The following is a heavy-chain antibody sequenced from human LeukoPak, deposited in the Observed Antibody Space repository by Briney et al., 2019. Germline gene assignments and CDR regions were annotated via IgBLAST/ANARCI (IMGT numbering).Heavy chain of an antibody. V-gene: IGHV4-39*07. CDR2: IYYSGST. CDR3: ARGGTYYDFWSGYYPFDY. D-gene: IGHD3-3*01. J-gene: IGHJ4*02. Sequence: TSETLSLTCTVSGGSISSSSYYWGWIRQPPGKGLEWIGSIYYSGSTYYNSSLKSRVTISVDTSKNQFSLKLSSVTAADTAVYYCARGGTYYDFWSGYYPFDYRGQGTLVTVSS. CDR1: GGSISSSSYY.